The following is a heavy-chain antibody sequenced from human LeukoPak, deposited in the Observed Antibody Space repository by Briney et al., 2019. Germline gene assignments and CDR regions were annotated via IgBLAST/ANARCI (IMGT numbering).Heavy chain of an antibody. D-gene: IGHD3-22*01. CDR1: GGSITSYY. V-gene: IGHV4-4*07. J-gene: IGHJ4*02. Sequence: KPSETLSLTCTVSGGSITSYYWSWIRQPARKGLEWIGRIYTSGSTDYNPSLRSRVTMSVDTSKNQFSLKLWSVTAADTAVFYCARESKTYDGSGYYHDSWGQGTLVTVSS. CDR2: IYTSGST. CDR3: ARESKTYDGSGYYHDS.